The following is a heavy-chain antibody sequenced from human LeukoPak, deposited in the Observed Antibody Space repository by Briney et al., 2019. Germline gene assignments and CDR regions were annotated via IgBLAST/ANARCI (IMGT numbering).Heavy chain of an antibody. CDR2: MNPKSGNT. CDR3: SRGTARLYYYYRDV. V-gene: IGHV1-8*02. D-gene: IGHD6-6*01. J-gene: IGHJ6*03. Sequence: ASVKVSCKASGYTFTSYDINGVRQATGQGLEWMGWMNPKSGNTGSAQTFQGSVTMTRNTSISTAYMELCSLRSEDTPAYYSSRGTARLYYYYRDVWGKGTTVTVPS. CDR1: GYTFTSYD.